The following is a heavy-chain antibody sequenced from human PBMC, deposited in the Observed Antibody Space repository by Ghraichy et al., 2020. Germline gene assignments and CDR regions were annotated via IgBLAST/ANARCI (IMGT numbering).Heavy chain of an antibody. J-gene: IGHJ4*02. CDR1: GFTFSSYW. Sequence: GESLNISCAASGFTFSSYWMHWVRQAPGKGLVWVSRINSDGSSTSYADSVKGRFTISRDNAKNTLYLQMNSLRAEDTAVYYCARVGSGSYFFYWGQGTLVTVSS. CDR2: INSDGSST. V-gene: IGHV3-74*01. D-gene: IGHD1-26*01. CDR3: ARVGSGSYFFY.